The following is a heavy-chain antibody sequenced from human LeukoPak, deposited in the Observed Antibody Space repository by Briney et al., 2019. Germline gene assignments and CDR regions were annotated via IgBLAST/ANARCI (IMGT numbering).Heavy chain of an antibody. CDR1: GYTFTGYY. J-gene: IGHJ4*02. CDR2: INSDSGGT. CDR3: ARDTITVTTPYFDY. Sequence: ASVKVSCKASGYTFTGYYIDWVRQAPGQGLECMGWINSDSGGTNYAQKFQGRVTMTRDTSTSTAYMELSSLRSDDTAFYYCARDTITVTTPYFDYWGQGTLVTVPS. V-gene: IGHV1-2*02. D-gene: IGHD4-17*01.